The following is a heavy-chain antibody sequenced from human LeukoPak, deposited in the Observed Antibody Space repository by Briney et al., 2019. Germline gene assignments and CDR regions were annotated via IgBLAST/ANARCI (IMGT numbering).Heavy chain of an antibody. V-gene: IGHV3-23*01. CDR3: AKKEGSSGYYDY. D-gene: IGHD3-22*01. J-gene: IGHJ4*02. CDR2: ISGSGIST. Sequence: GGSLRLSCAASGFTFSSYAMSWVRRAPGKGLEWVSAISGSGISTHYADSVKGRFTISRDNSKNTLYLQMNSLRAEDTAVYYCAKKEGSSGYYDYWGQGTLVTVSS. CDR1: GFTFSSYA.